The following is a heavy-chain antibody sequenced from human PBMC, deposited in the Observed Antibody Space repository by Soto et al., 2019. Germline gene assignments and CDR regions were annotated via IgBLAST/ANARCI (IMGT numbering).Heavy chain of an antibody. D-gene: IGHD3-9*01. CDR1: GDSFSTNGVA. CDR2: TYYRSKWYN. CDR3: ARGRYSGFDY. J-gene: IGHJ4*02. V-gene: IGHV6-1*01. Sequence: QVQLQQSGPGLVKPSQPLSLTCAISGDSFSTNGVAWNWIRQSPSRGLEWLGRTYYRSKWYNDYAVFMKSRISANADRSKNQFSLQLNSVTPEDTAVYDCARGRYSGFDYGGQGTLVTVSS.